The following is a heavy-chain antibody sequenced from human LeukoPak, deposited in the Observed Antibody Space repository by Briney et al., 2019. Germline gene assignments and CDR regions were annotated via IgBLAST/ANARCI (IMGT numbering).Heavy chain of an antibody. CDR1: GFTFSSYA. J-gene: IGHJ4*02. Sequence: PGGSLRLSCAASGFTFSSYAMSWVRQAPGKGLEWVSTITGGGSTYYADSVRGRFTISRDYSKNTLYLQMNSRRADDTAVYYCAKGADYGDYLYFDYWGQGALVTVSS. CDR3: AKGADYGDYLYFDY. D-gene: IGHD4-17*01. V-gene: IGHV3-23*01. CDR2: ITGGGST.